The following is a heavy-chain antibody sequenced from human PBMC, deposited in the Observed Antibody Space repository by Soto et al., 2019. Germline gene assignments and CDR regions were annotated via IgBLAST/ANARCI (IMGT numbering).Heavy chain of an antibody. CDR3: ARAMYSSDYFVKWFEP. J-gene: IGHJ5*02. D-gene: IGHD6-19*01. Sequence: QVRLVESGGGVVQPGRSLRLSCTASGFSFSSYALYWFRQPPGKGLEWVAVISHDGINEHYADSVKGRVTVSRDNPNHSLDLQLNSLRGEDTAMYYCARAMYSSDYFVKWFEPWGQGTLVTVSS. CDR1: GFSFSSYA. CDR2: ISHDGINE. V-gene: IGHV3-30-3*01.